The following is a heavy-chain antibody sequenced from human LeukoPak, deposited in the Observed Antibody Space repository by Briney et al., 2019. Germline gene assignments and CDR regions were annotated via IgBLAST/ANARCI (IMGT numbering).Heavy chain of an antibody. CDR3: ARDSDIGIASADMWYDGYDM. Sequence: GGSLRLSCAASGFTFSKYWMTWVRQAPGKGLEWVANIKQDGSQKSYADSVKGRFTISRDNTKNSGYLQMSSLRAEDTAVYYCARDSDIGIASADMWYDGYDMWGQGTMVTVSS. CDR1: GFTFSKYW. CDR2: IKQDGSQK. J-gene: IGHJ3*02. D-gene: IGHD2-2*01. V-gene: IGHV3-7*01.